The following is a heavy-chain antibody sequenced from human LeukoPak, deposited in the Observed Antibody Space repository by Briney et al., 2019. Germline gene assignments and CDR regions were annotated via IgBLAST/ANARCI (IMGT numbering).Heavy chain of an antibody. V-gene: IGHV1-58*02. CDR3: ARIRDGYNDAYDI. D-gene: IGHD5-24*01. Sequence: ASVKVSCKASGFTFTSSAMQWVRQARGQRLEWIGWIVVGSGNTNYAQKFQERVTMTRDTSTSTVYMELSSLRSEDTAIYYCARIRDGYNDAYDIWGQRTVVTVPS. J-gene: IGHJ3*02. CDR2: IVVGSGNT. CDR1: GFTFTSSA.